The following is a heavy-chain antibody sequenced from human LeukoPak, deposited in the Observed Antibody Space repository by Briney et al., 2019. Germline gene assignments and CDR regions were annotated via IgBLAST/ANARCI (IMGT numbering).Heavy chain of an antibody. CDR2: ISYDGSNK. D-gene: IGHD1-7*01. J-gene: IGHJ5*02. V-gene: IGHV3-30-3*02. CDR1: GFTFSSYA. Sequence: GGSLRLTCAASGFTFSSYAMHWVRQAPGKGLEWVAVISYDGSNKYHADSVNGRFTISRDNSKNTLYLQMNSLRAEDTAVYYCAKSLNNWNYRWFDPWGQGTLVTVSS. CDR3: AKSLNNWNYRWFDP.